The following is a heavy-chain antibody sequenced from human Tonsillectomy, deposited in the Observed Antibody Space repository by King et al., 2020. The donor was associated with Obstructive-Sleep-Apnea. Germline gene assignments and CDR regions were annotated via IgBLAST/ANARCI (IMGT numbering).Heavy chain of an antibody. Sequence: VQLVESGGGLVQPGGSLRLSCAASGFTFSSYWMHWVRHAPGKGLVWVSRINSDGSSTSYADSVKGRFTISRDNAKNTLYLQMNSLRAEDTAVYYCARELVGQLLAYDAFDIWGQGTMVTVSS. CDR3: ARELVGQLLAYDAFDI. V-gene: IGHV3-74*01. CDR1: GFTFSSYW. J-gene: IGHJ3*02. D-gene: IGHD2-2*01. CDR2: INSDGSST.